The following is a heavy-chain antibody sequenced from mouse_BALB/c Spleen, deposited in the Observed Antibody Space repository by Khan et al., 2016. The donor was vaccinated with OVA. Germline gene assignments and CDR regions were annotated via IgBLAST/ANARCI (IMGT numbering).Heavy chain of an antibody. CDR2: ISSGGTYT. V-gene: IGHV5-6-4*01. CDR3: TRGEGYYGNPYAIDF. Sequence: DVLLVESGGGLVKPGGSLKLSCAASGFTFSRYTMSWVRQTPEKRLEWVATISSGGTYTYYVDSVEGRFTLSRDNATNTLYLEMTSLKSEDTAIYYCTRGEGYYGNPYAIDFWGQGTSVTVSS. J-gene: IGHJ4*01. CDR1: GFTFSRYT. D-gene: IGHD2-1*01.